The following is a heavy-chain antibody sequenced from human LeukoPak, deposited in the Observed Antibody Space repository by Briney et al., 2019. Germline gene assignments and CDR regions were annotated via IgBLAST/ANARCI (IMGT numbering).Heavy chain of an antibody. Sequence: GGSLRLSCAASGFTFSTYSIHWVRQAPGKRLEWVAAISYDVSNKYYADSVKGRFTISRDNSKNTLYLQMNSLRAEDTAVYSCAKYYPYSSGWYQSGWFDPWGQGTLVTVSS. V-gene: IGHV3-30*04. CDR3: AKYYPYSSGWYQSGWFDP. D-gene: IGHD6-19*01. J-gene: IGHJ5*02. CDR1: GFTFSTYS. CDR2: ISYDVSNK.